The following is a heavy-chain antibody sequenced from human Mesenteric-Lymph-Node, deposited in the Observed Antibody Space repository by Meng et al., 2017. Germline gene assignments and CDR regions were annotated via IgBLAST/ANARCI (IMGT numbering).Heavy chain of an antibody. CDR2: INPIFGTA. CDR1: GYTFTGYY. V-gene: IGHV1-69*05. D-gene: IGHD3-10*01. Sequence: SVKVSCKASGYTFTGYYMHWVRQAPGQGLEWMGWINPIFGTANYAQKFQGRVTITTDESTSTAYMELSSLRSEDTAVYYCARDGSGSYYNPTYYFDYWGQGTLVTVSS. CDR3: ARDGSGSYYNPTYYFDY. J-gene: IGHJ4*02.